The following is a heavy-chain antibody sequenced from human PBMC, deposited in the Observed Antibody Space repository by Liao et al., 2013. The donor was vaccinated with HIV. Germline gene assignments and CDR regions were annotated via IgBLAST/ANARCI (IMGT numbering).Heavy chain of an antibody. CDR1: GESFSGYY. CDR2: INHSGST. CDR3: ARDAYFDWDNWFDP. V-gene: IGHV4-34*01. D-gene: IGHD3-9*01. J-gene: IGHJ5*02. Sequence: QVQLQQWGAGLLKPSETLSLTCAVYGESFSGYYWSWIRQPPGKGLEWIGEINHSGSTNYNPSLKSRVTISVDTSKIQFSLKLSSLTAADTALYYCARDAYFDWDNWFDPWGQGTLVTVSS.